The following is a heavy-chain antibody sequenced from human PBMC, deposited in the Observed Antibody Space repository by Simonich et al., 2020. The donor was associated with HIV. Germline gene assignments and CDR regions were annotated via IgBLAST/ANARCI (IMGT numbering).Heavy chain of an antibody. J-gene: IGHJ4*02. CDR2: ISYDGSNK. Sequence: QVQLVESGGGVVQPGRSLRLSCAASGFTFSSYAMHWVRQAPGKGLEWVAVISYDGSNKYYADSVKGRFPIARDNSKNTLYLQMTSLRAEDTAVYYCASGGSISSVWADDYWGQGTLVTVSS. D-gene: IGHD3-16*01. CDR1: GFTFSSYA. CDR3: ASGGSISSVWADDY. V-gene: IGHV3-30*07.